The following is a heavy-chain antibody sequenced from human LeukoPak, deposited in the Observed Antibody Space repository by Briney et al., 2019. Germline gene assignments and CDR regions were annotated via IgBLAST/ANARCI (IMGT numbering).Heavy chain of an antibody. J-gene: IGHJ5*01. CDR3: AKGYGTGLNWFGS. Sequence: GGSLRLSCTASGLTFSSFAMSWVRQAPGKGLEWVSGLSGSGDYLYYVHSVKGRFTISRDTSKNTLFLQMNSLRAEDTAVYYCAKGYGTGLNWFGSWGQGTLVTVSS. V-gene: IGHV3-23*01. D-gene: IGHD5-18*01. CDR2: LSGSGDYL. CDR1: GLTFSSFA.